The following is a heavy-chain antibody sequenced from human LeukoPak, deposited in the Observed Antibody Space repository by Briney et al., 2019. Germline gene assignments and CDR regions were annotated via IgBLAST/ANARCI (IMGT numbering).Heavy chain of an antibody. CDR3: ARVDDFWTGYYDY. Sequence: PGGSLRLSCAASGYTFSTYWMSWVRQAPGKGREWVANIKQDGSVKYYVDSVKGRFTISRDNAKNSLYLQMSSLRAEDTAVFYCARVDDFWTGYYDYWGQGTLVTVSS. V-gene: IGHV3-7*01. J-gene: IGHJ4*02. CDR2: IKQDGSVK. CDR1: GYTFSTYW. D-gene: IGHD3/OR15-3a*01.